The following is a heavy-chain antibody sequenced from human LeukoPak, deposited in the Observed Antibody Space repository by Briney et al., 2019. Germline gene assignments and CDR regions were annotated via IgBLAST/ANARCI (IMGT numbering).Heavy chain of an antibody. D-gene: IGHD2-2*01. J-gene: IGHJ4*02. Sequence: PSETLSLTCAVSGGSGGSISSSNFWSWVRQPPGKGLEWIGEIYLSGSTNYNPSLKSRVTISVDKSKNQFSLKLNSVTAADTAVYYCARAGQGYCSSASCFLSLDFWGQVTMVSVHS. CDR1: GGSGGSISSSNF. CDR2: IYLSGST. CDR3: ARAGQGYCSSASCFLSLDF. V-gene: IGHV4-4*02.